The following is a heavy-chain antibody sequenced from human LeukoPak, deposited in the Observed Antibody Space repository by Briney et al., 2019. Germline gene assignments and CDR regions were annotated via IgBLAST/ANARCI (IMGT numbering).Heavy chain of an antibody. J-gene: IGHJ6*03. CDR3: AKGRGTVIYYYYMDV. CDR2: IQFDGGKE. Sequence: GGSLRLSCTPSVLMFSNYGIHWVRQAPGRGLEWVAFIQFDGGKEYYAESVKGRFTICRDNSKHTLYLQMNSLRHEDTAEYYCAKGRGTVIYYYYMDVGGKGATVSVSS. D-gene: IGHD4-17*01. CDR1: VLMFSNYG. V-gene: IGHV3-30*02.